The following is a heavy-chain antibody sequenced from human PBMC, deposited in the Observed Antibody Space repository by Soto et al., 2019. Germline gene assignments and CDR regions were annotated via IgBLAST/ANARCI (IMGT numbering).Heavy chain of an antibody. Sequence: QVQLVQSGAEVKKPGSSVKVSCKASGGTFSSYAISWVQKPPGQGLEGRGGFIPIFGTANYAQKFQGRVTITADESTSTAYMELSSLRSEDTAVYYCARDGYCTNGVCYSDNWFDPWGQGTLVTVSS. J-gene: IGHJ5*02. D-gene: IGHD2-8*01. V-gene: IGHV1-69*01. CDR1: GGTFSSYA. CDR3: ARDGYCTNGVCYSDNWFDP. CDR2: FIPIFGTA.